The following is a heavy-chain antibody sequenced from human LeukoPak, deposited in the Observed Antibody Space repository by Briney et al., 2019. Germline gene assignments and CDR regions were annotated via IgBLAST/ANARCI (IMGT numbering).Heavy chain of an antibody. CDR1: GGSNSSGSYY. D-gene: IGHD3-3*01. CDR3: ARGDFWSGYYFY. J-gene: IGHJ4*02. CDR2: IYTSGST. V-gene: IGHV4-61*02. Sequence: PSETLSLTCTVSGGSNSSGSYYWSWIRQPAGKGLEWIGRIYTSGSTNYNPSLKSRVTISVDTSKNQFSLKLSSVTAADTAVYYCARGDFWSGYYFYWGQGTLVTVSS.